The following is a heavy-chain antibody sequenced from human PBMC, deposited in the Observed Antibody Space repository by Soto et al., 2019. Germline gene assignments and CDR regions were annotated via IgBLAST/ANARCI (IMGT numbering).Heavy chain of an antibody. CDR2: ISGSGGST. CDR1: GFTFSSYA. D-gene: IGHD2-15*01. CDR3: AKGFLFNFSGFNDDTYYYYGMDV. V-gene: IGHV3-23*01. Sequence: GGSLRLSCAASGFTFSSYAMSWVRQAPGKGLEWVSAISGSGGSTYYADSVKGRFTISRDNSKNTLYLQMNSLRAEDTAVYYCAKGFLFNFSGFNDDTYYYYGMDVWGQGTTVTVSS. J-gene: IGHJ6*02.